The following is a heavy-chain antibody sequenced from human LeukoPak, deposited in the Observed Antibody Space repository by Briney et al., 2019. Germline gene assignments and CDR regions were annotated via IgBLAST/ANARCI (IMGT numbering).Heavy chain of an antibody. J-gene: IGHJ4*02. CDR2: ISGSGDSA. D-gene: IGHD6-19*01. V-gene: IGHV3-23*01. Sequence: GGSLRLSCAASGFIFNNYAMSWVRQAPGEGLEWVSSISGSGDSAHYADSVEGRFTISRDDAKNSLYLQMNSLRGEDTAVYYCGRDRGGTSGWSPVGYWGQGTLVTVSS. CDR1: GFIFNNYA. CDR3: GRDRGGTSGWSPVGY.